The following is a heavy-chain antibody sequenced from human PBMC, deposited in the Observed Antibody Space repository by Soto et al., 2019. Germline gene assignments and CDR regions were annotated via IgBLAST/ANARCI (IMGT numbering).Heavy chain of an antibody. CDR1: GYTFTSYD. V-gene: IGHV1-8*01. Sequence: ASVKVSCKASGYTFTSYDINWVRQATGQELEWMGWMNPNSGNTGYAQKFQGRVTMTRNTSISTAYMELSSLRSEDTAVYYCARGGIALEDYYYYGMDVWGQGTTVTVSS. CDR2: MNPNSGNT. D-gene: IGHD6-13*01. CDR3: ARGGIALEDYYYYGMDV. J-gene: IGHJ6*02.